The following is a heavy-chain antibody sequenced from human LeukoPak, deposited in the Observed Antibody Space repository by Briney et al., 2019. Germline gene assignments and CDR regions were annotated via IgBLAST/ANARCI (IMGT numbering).Heavy chain of an antibody. J-gene: IGHJ4*02. CDR3: ARDGAVLRFLEWLLSIDY. CDR1: GYTFTSYY. D-gene: IGHD3-3*01. V-gene: IGHV1-46*01. CDR2: INPSGGST. Sequence: ASVTVSCKASGYTFTSYYMHWVRQAPGQGLEWMGIINPSGGSTSYAQKFQGRVTMTRDTSTSTVYMELSSLRSEDTAVYYCARDGAVLRFLEWLLSIDYWGQGTLVTVSS.